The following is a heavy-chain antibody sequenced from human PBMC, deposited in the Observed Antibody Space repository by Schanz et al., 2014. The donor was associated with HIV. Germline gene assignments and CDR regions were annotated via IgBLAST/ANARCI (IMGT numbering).Heavy chain of an antibody. D-gene: IGHD5-12*01. CDR2: IGSGGGYK. CDR1: GFTFSDYS. CDR3: AKGLTIWLQPPFDY. V-gene: IGHV3-21*04. J-gene: IGHJ4*02. Sequence: EVHLVESGGGLVKPGGSLRLSCAASGFTFSDYSMHWVRQAPGKGLEWVSSIGSGGGYKYYADSVNGRFTISRDNAKNSLHLQMSRLGAEDTAVYYCAKGLTIWLQPPFDYWGQGTLVTVSS.